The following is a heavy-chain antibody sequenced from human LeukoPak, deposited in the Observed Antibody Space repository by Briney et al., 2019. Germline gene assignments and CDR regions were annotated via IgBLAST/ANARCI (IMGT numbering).Heavy chain of an antibody. V-gene: IGHV1-2*06. CDR3: ARYSGSYSGFDY. Sequence: GASVKVSCKASGYTFTGYYMHWVRQAPGQGLEWIGRINPNSGGTNYAQKFQGRVTMTRDTSISTAYMELSRLRSDDTAVYYCARYSGSYSGFDYWGQGTLVTVSS. CDR2: INPNSGGT. D-gene: IGHD1-26*01. J-gene: IGHJ4*02. CDR1: GYTFTGYY.